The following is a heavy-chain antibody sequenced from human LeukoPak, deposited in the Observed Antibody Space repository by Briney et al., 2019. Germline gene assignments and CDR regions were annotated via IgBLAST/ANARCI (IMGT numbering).Heavy chain of an antibody. CDR1: GGSISSYY. CDR3: ARARRRDAFDI. CDR2: IYYSGST. V-gene: IGHV4-59*01. J-gene: IGHJ3*02. Sequence: PSETLSLTCTVSGGSISSYYWSWIRRPPGKGLEWIGYIYYSGSTNYNPSLKSRVTISVDTSKNQFSLKLSSVTAADTAVYYCARARRRDAFDIWGQGTMVTVSS.